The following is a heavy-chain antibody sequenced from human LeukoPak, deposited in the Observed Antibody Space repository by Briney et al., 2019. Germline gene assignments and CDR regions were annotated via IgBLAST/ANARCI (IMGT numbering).Heavy chain of an antibody. CDR2: ISYSAST. D-gene: IGHD3-10*01. CDR1: GGSISSSSYF. J-gene: IGHJ6*02. V-gene: IGHV4-39*07. Sequence: SETLSLTCTVSGGSISSSSYFWAWIRQPPGKGLEWIGTISYSASTYYNPSLKSRVTISADTSKTQFSLKLSSVTAADTAVYYCARVAPFQVLGSGTHRGMDVWGQGTTVTVSS. CDR3: ARVAPFQVLGSGTHRGMDV.